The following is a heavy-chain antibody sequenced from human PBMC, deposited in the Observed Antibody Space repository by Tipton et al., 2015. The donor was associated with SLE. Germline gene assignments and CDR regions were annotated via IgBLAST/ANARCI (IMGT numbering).Heavy chain of an antibody. CDR2: IYHSGST. V-gene: IGHV4-38-2*01. CDR1: GYSISSGYY. D-gene: IGHD4-17*01. Sequence: TLSLTCAVSGYSISSGYYWGWIRQPPGKGLEWVGRIYHSGSTYYNPSLKSRVTISVDTSKNQFSLKLSSVTAADTAVYYCARGATVTTWVDFDYWGQGTLVTVSS. J-gene: IGHJ4*02. CDR3: ARGATVTTWVDFDY.